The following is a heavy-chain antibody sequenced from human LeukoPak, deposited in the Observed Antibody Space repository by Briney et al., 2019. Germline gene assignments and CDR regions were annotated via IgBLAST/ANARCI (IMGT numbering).Heavy chain of an antibody. Sequence: PSETLSLTCTVSGGSISSSSYYWGWIRQPPGKGLEWIGSIYYSGSTYYNPSLKSRVTISGDTSKNQFSLKLSSVTAADTAVYYCARDLLWFGWGAFDIWGQGTMVTVSS. J-gene: IGHJ3*02. CDR3: ARDLLWFGWGAFDI. CDR2: IYYSGST. CDR1: GGSISSSSYY. D-gene: IGHD3-10*01. V-gene: IGHV4-39*07.